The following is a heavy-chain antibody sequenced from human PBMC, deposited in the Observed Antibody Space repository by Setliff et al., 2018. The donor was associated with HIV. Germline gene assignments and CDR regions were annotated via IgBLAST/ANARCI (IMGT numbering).Heavy chain of an antibody. CDR3: ARGHLVLRGTASHYIDV. CDR1: GGSITGYF. D-gene: IGHD5-12*01. J-gene: IGHJ6*03. Sequence: SETLSLTCTVAGGSITGYFWNWIRQSPGKGLEWIGYIYYNGNTNYNPTLNSRGTISVDTSKNQFSLKLSSVTAADTAVYYCARGHLVLRGTASHYIDVWGEGTSVTVSS. CDR2: IYYNGNT. V-gene: IGHV4-59*08.